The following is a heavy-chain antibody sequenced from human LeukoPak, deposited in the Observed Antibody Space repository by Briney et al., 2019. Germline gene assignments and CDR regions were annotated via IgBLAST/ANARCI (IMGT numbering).Heavy chain of an antibody. J-gene: IGHJ4*02. CDR1: EFTFSSYA. V-gene: IGHV3-23*01. D-gene: IGHD2-21*01. CDR3: AKDRAGPVWPVDY. Sequence: PGGSLRLSCAASEFTFSSYAMSWVRQAPGKGLEWVSSISGSGGSIFYADSVKGRFTISRDNSKNTLYLQMNSLRAEDTAVYFCAKDRAGPVWPVDYWGQGTLVTVSS. CDR2: ISGSGGSI.